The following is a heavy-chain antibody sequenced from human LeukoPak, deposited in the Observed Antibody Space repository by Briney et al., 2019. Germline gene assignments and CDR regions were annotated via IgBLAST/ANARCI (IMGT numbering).Heavy chain of an antibody. V-gene: IGHV3-21*01. CDR2: ISSSGTYI. J-gene: IGHJ5*02. CDR1: GFTFSAYS. CDR3: ARDFRYSGSYHHWFDP. D-gene: IGHD1-26*01. Sequence: PGGSLRLSCAASGFTFSAYSINWVRQAPERGLEWVSSISSSGTYIYYADSVKGRFTISRDNAKNSLSLQMNSLRAEDTAVYYCARDFRYSGSYHHWFDPWGQGTLVTVSS.